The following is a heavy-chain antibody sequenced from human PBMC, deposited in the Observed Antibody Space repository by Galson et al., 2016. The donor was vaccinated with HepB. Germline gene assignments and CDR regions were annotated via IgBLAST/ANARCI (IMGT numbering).Heavy chain of an antibody. CDR1: GDSVSSNTAA. J-gene: IGHJ5*02. Sequence: CAISGDSVSSNTAAWNWIRQTPSRGLEWLGGTYYRSTWSNDYAVSVKSRITINRDTSKNQFSLQLTSVTPEDTAVYYCARGVLGPAGNWFAPWGQGTPVPVSS. D-gene: IGHD2/OR15-2a*01. CDR2: TYYRSTWSN. V-gene: IGHV6-1*01. CDR3: ARGVLGPAGNWFAP.